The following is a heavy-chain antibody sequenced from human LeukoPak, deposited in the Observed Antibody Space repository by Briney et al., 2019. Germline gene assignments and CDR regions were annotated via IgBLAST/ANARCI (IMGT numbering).Heavy chain of an antibody. CDR1: GYIFINHG. CDR2: ISAYNGNT. Sequence: ASVKVSCKASGYIFINHGIAWVRQAPGQGLEYMGWISAYNGNTDYAQNLQGRVTMTSDTSTTTAYMELRSLTSDDTAVYYCARWGPSPSDYWGQGTLVTVSS. J-gene: IGHJ4*02. CDR3: ARWGPSPSDY. D-gene: IGHD3-16*01. V-gene: IGHV1-18*01.